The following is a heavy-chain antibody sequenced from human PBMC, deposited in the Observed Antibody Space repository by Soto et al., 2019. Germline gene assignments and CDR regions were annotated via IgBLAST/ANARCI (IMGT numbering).Heavy chain of an antibody. CDR2: FYYTGTT. J-gene: IGHJ4*01. Sequence: SETLSLTCSVSGGSISSRSYSWGWIRQSPGKGLEWIVTFYYTGTTYYNPSLKSRVSISVDTTKNHFFLNLHSVTAADTAVYYCARHLRPLEWFHWGQGTLVTVSS. CDR3: ARHLRPLEWFH. CDR1: GGSISSRSYS. V-gene: IGHV4-39*01. D-gene: IGHD3-3*01.